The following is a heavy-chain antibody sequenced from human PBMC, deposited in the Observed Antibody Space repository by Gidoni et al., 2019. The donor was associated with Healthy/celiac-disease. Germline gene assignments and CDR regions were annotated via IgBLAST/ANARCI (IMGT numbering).Heavy chain of an antibody. CDR2: IGTAGDT. Sequence: EVQLVESGGGLVQPGGSLRLSCAASGFTFSSYDMHWVRQATGKGLEWVSAIGTAGDTYYPGSVKGRFTISRENAKNSLYLQMNSLRAGDTAVYYCARGWSGNYYDYGMDVWGQGTTVTVSS. CDR1: GFTFSSYD. CDR3: ARGWSGNYYDYGMDV. J-gene: IGHJ6*02. D-gene: IGHD3-3*01. V-gene: IGHV3-13*01.